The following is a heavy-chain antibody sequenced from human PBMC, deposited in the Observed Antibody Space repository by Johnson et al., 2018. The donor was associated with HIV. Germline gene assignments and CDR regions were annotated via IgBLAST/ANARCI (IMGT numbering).Heavy chain of an antibody. CDR3: AKHQRITMIVVAIGDAFDI. D-gene: IGHD3-22*01. CDR2: IGWNGLTI. CDR1: GFSFDDYA. J-gene: IGHJ3*02. V-gene: IGHV3-9*01. Sequence: EVQLVESGGGLIQPGGSLRLSCAASGFSFDDYAMHWVRQVPGKGLEWVAGIGWNGLTIGYVDSVKGRFTISRDNSKNTLYLQMNSLRAEDTAVYYCAKHQRITMIVVAIGDAFDIWGQGTMVTVSS.